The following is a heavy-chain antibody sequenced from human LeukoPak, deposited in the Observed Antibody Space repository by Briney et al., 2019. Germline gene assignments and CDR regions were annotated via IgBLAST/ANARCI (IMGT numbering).Heavy chain of an antibody. Sequence: PGGSLRLSCVASGFIFRNYWMSRVRQAPGKGLEWVANINHDGGDKNYVDSVKGRFTISRDNAKSSLYLQMNSLRVEDTAVYYCAITGGPTVTAFDLWGQGILVTVSS. J-gene: IGHJ4*02. CDR3: AITGGPTVTAFDL. CDR1: GFIFRNYW. V-gene: IGHV3-7*02. CDR2: INHDGGDK. D-gene: IGHD4-17*01.